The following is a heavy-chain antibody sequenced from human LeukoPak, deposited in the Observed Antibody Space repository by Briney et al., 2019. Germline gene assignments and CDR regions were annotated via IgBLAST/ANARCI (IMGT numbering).Heavy chain of an antibody. Sequence: GGSLRLSCAASGFTYSSYSMNWVRQAPGKGLEWVSSISSSSSYIYYADSVKGRFTISRDNSKNTLYLQMNSLRAEDTAVYYCAREGSSVIPGIDPWGQGTLVTVSS. CDR1: GFTYSSYS. D-gene: IGHD3-10*01. CDR3: AREGSSVIPGIDP. V-gene: IGHV3-21*01. J-gene: IGHJ5*02. CDR2: ISSSSSYI.